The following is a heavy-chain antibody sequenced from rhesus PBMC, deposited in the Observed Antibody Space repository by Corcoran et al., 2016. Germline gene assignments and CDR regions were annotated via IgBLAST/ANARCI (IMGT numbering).Heavy chain of an antibody. Sequence: QVQLQESGPGLVKPLETLSLTCTVSGASIRSYWWSWIRQPPGRGLEWIGECNGNVGETNYNPSLKSGVTISKTAASNKFSLKVSSVTAADTAVYHWARDNHPSGWALDVWDRGVLVTVSS. CDR1: GASIRSYW. J-gene: IGHJ5-2*02. V-gene: IGHV4-80*01. CDR2: CNGNVGET. D-gene: IGHD6-37*01. CDR3: ARDNHPSGWALDV.